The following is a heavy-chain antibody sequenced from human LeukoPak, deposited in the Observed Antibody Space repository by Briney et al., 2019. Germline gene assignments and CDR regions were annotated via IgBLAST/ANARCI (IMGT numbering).Heavy chain of an antibody. D-gene: IGHD1-1*01. CDR1: GFTVSSNY. Sequence: GGSLRLSCAASGFTVSSNYMSWVRQAPGKGLEWVSVIYSGGSTYYADSVKGRFTISRDNSKNTLYLQMNSLRPEDTAVYYCARDRSGPGYHFGYWGQGTLVTVSS. CDR3: ARDRSGPGYHFGY. CDR2: IYSGGST. J-gene: IGHJ4*02. V-gene: IGHV3-53*05.